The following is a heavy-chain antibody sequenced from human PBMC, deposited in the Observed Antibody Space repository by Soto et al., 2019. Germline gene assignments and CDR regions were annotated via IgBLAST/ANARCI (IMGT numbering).Heavy chain of an antibody. CDR1: GDSISNSRFY. V-gene: IGHV4-39*07. D-gene: IGHD5-12*01. CDR2: IYHSGST. J-gene: IGHJ4*02. Sequence: SETLSLTCSVSGDSISNSRFYLAWIRQPPGKGLEWIGYIYHSGSTYYNPSLKSRVTISVDRSKNQFSLKLSSVTAADTAVYYCAAGGGLPRYYWGQGTLVTVSS. CDR3: AAGGGLPRYY.